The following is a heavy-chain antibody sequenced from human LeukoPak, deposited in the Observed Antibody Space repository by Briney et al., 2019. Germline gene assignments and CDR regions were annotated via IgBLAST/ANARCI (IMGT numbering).Heavy chain of an antibody. CDR1: GYTFTKYW. V-gene: IGHV5-51*01. Sequence: GESLKISCKGSGYTFTKYWIAWVRQMPGKGLGWMGIIYPGDSDTRYSPSFQGQVTMSADKSISTAYLQWSSLKASDTAMYYCAKTGVVGAIYYFDYWGQGTLVTVSS. CDR2: IYPGDSDT. CDR3: AKTGVVGAIYYFDY. D-gene: IGHD1-26*01. J-gene: IGHJ4*02.